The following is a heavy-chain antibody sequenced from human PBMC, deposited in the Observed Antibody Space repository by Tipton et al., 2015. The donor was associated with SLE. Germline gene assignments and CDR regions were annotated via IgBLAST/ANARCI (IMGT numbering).Heavy chain of an antibody. Sequence: QLVQSGGGLVQPGRSLRLSCVASGFTFDDYAMHWVRQAPGKGLEWVAVIWYDGSNKYYADSVKGRFTISRDNSKNTLYLQMNSLRAEDTAVYYCARGYSSGYPEYFQHWGQGTPVTVSS. J-gene: IGHJ1*01. CDR1: GFTFDDYA. V-gene: IGHV3-33*08. CDR2: IWYDGSNK. CDR3: ARGYSSGYPEYFQH. D-gene: IGHD3-22*01.